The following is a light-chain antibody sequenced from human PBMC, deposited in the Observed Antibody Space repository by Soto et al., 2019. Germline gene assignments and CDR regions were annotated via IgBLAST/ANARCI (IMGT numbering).Light chain of an antibody. V-gene: IGKV3-15*01. CDR3: QQYDTWPPLT. CDR2: GAS. CDR1: QNVGTK. J-gene: IGKJ4*01. Sequence: EIVMTQSPATLSVSPGERATLSCRASQNVGTKLAWYQQKPGQAPRLFIYGASTRATGFPARFSGSGSGTEFTLTISSLQSEDVAVYYCQQYDTWPPLTFGGGTKVEIK.